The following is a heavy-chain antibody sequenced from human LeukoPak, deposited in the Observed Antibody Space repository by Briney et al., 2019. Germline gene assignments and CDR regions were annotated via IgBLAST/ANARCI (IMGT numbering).Heavy chain of an antibody. CDR1: GGSISSYY. CDR3: AREESYYFDY. J-gene: IGHJ4*02. Sequence: PSETLSLTCTVSGGSISSYYWSWIRQPPGKGLEWIGYIYYSGSTNYNPSLKSRVTISVDTSKNQFSLMLSSVTAADTAVYYCAREESYYFDYWGQGTLVTVSS. V-gene: IGHV4-59*01. CDR2: IYYSGST.